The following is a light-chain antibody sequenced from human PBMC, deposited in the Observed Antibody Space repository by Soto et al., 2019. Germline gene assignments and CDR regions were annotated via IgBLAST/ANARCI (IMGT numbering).Light chain of an antibody. J-gene: IGKJ3*01. CDR2: GAS. V-gene: IGKV3-20*01. CDR1: QSVSSNN. CDR3: QQYGRCPFT. Sequence: EIVLTQSPGTLSLSPGERATLSCRASQSVSSNNLAWYQQRPGQAPRVVIYGASTRATGIPERFSGSGSGTDFTLTISRLEPEDFAVDYCQQYGRCPFTFGPGTKVDIK.